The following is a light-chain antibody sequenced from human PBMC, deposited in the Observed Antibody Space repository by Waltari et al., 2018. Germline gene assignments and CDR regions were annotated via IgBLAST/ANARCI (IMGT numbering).Light chain of an antibody. Sequence: ETVMTQSPATLSVSPGERATLSCRTSQTISSNLAWYQQKPGQAPRLLIYGASIRATGIPARFSGSGFGTEFTHTISSLQSEDFAVYYCQQYNNWPPWTFGQGTKVEIK. CDR2: GAS. CDR1: QTISSN. V-gene: IGKV3-15*01. J-gene: IGKJ1*01. CDR3: QQYNNWPPWT.